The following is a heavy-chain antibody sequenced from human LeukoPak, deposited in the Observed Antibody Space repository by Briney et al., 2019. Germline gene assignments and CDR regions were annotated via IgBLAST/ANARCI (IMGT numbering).Heavy chain of an antibody. Sequence: PSETLSLTCAVYGGSFSGYYWSWIRQPPRKGLEWIGEINHSGSTNYNPSLKSRVTISVDTSKNQFSLKLSSVTAADTAVYYCARGRICSGGSCYGGWFDHWGQGTLITVSS. V-gene: IGHV4-34*01. D-gene: IGHD2-15*01. CDR1: GGSFSGYY. CDR2: INHSGST. J-gene: IGHJ5*02. CDR3: ARGRICSGGSCYGGWFDH.